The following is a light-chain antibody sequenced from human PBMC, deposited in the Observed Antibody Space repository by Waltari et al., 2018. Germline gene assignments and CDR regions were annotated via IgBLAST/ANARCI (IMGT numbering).Light chain of an antibody. J-gene: IGLJ3*02. Sequence: QSVLTQPPSASGTPGQRVTISCSGSSSNIGSNYVYWYQQLPGTAPKLLIYRNDQRPPGVPDRFSGSKSGTSASLAISGLGSEDEANYYCAAWDDSLREVFGGGTRLTVL. CDR3: AAWDDSLREV. V-gene: IGLV1-47*01. CDR2: RND. CDR1: SSNIGSNY.